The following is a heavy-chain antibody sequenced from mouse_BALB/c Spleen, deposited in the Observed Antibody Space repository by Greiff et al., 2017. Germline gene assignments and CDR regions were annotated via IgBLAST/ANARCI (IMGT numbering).Heavy chain of an antibody. CDR1: GYAFTNYL. V-gene: IGHV1-54*01. J-gene: IGHJ3*01. Sequence: QVQLQQSGAELVRPGTSVKVSCKASGYAFTNYLIEWVKQRPGQGLEWIGVINPGSGGTNYNEKFKGKATLTADKSSSTAYMQLSSLTSDDSAVYFCARGGMITTSWFAYWGQGTLVTVSA. D-gene: IGHD2-4*01. CDR2: INPGSGGT. CDR3: ARGGMITTSWFAY.